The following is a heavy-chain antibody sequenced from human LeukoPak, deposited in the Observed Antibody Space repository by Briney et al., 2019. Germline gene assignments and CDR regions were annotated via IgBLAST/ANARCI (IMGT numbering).Heavy chain of an antibody. CDR3: ARGSVATTPYYYYYYMDV. CDR1: GGSISSYY. J-gene: IGHJ6*03. V-gene: IGHV4-4*07. Sequence: SETLSLTCTVSGGSISSYYWSWIRQPAGKGLEWIGRIYTSGGTNYNPSLKSRVTISGDKSKNQFSLKLSSVTAADTAVYYCARGSVATTPYYYYYYMDVWGKGPRSPSP. D-gene: IGHD1-26*01. CDR2: IYTSGGT.